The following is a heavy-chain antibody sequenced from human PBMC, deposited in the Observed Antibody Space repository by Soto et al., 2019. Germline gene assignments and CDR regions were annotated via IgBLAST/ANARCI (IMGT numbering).Heavy chain of an antibody. CDR3: ARSGDNYNRLDY. CDR1: GLTFSDYY. D-gene: IGHD1-1*01. J-gene: IGHJ4*02. Sequence: GGSLSLSCEGSGLTFSDYYISWIRQAPGKGLEWISYSSNSGTFSRYADSVKGRFSISRDNTKNLLYLQMNSLRADDTAVYDCARSGDNYNRLDYWGQGTPVTVSS. CDR2: SSNSGTFS. V-gene: IGHV3-11*06.